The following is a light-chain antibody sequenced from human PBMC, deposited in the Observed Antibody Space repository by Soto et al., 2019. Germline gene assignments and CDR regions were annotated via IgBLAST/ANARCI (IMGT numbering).Light chain of an antibody. Sequence: DFQMTQSPASLSASVADRFTVTLLASQSISSYLNWYQQKPGKAPKLLIYAASSLQSGVPSRFSGSASGTDFTLTISSLQPEDFATYYCQQSYTTPGTFGQGTRLEIK. J-gene: IGKJ5*01. CDR1: QSISSY. CDR3: QQSYTTPGT. CDR2: AAS. V-gene: IGKV1-39*01.